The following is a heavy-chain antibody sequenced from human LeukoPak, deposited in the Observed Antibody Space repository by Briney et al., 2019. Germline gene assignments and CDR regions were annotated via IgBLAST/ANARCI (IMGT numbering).Heavy chain of an antibody. J-gene: IGHJ4*02. Sequence: ASVKVSCKASGYTFTGYYMHWVRQAPGQGLEWMGWINPNSGGTNYAQKFQGRVAMTRDTSISTVYMELSSLRSEDTAVYYCARGYYYGSGSYYFDYWGQGTLVTVSS. D-gene: IGHD3-10*01. V-gene: IGHV1-2*02. CDR1: GYTFTGYY. CDR2: INPNSGGT. CDR3: ARGYYYGSGSYYFDY.